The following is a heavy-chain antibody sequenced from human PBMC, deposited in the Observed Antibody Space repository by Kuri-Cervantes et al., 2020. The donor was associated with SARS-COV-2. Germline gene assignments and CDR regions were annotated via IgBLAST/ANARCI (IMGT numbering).Heavy chain of an antibody. CDR1: GYTFTSYG. J-gene: IGHJ6*02. Sequence: ASVKVSCKASGYTFTSYGISWVRQAPGQGLEWMGWISAYNGNTNYAQKLQGRVTMTTDTSTSTAYMELRSLRSDDTAVYYCARARGSSGWSWVYYYYGMDVWGQGTTVTVSS. V-gene: IGHV1-18*04. CDR3: ARARGSSGWSWVYYYYGMDV. CDR2: ISAYNGNT. D-gene: IGHD6-19*01.